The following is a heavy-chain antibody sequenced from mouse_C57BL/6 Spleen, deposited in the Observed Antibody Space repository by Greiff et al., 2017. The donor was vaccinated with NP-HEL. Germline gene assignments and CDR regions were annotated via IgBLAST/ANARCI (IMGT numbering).Heavy chain of an antibody. Sequence: ESGPGLVKPSQSLSLTCSVTGYSITSGYYWNWIRQFPGNKLEWMGYISYDGSNNYNPSLKNRISITRDTSKNQFFLKLNSVTTEDTATYYCARGGDYGNPFAYWGQGTLVTVSA. J-gene: IGHJ3*01. CDR2: ISYDGSN. D-gene: IGHD2-1*01. CDR3: ARGGDYGNPFAY. V-gene: IGHV3-6*01. CDR1: GYSITSGYY.